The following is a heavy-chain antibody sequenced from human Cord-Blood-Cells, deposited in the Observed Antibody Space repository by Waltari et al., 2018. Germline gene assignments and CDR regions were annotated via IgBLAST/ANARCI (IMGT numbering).Heavy chain of an antibody. CDR3: ARHGSGKIYDSSGYYYLDY. V-gene: IGHV4-39*01. Sequence: QLQLQESGPGLVKPSETLSLTCTVSGGSISSSSYYWGWIRHPPGKGLEWIASIYYSGNTYYTPYLKSRVTISVDTSKNQFSLKLSSVTAADTAVYYCARHGSGKIYDSSGYYYLDYWGQGTLVTVSS. J-gene: IGHJ4*02. D-gene: IGHD3-22*01. CDR1: GGSISSSSYY. CDR2: IYYSGNT.